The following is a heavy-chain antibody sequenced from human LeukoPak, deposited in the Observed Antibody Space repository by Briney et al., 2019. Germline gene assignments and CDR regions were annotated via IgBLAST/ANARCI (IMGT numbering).Heavy chain of an antibody. V-gene: IGHV1-69*13. J-gene: IGHJ6*03. CDR2: IIPIFGTA. CDR3: ARGLRCSSTSCPNYYYYYMDV. CDR1: GYPFTSYG. D-gene: IGHD2-2*01. Sequence: SVKVSCKASGYPFTSYGISWVRQAPGQGVEWMGGIIPIFGTANYAQKFQGRVTITADESTSTAYMELSSLRSEDTAVYYSARGLRCSSTSCPNYYYYYMDVWGKGTTVTISS.